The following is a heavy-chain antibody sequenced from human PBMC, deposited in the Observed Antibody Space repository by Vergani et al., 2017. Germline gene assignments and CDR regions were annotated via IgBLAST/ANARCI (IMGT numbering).Heavy chain of an antibody. CDR3: AKDRWELLEGYXFDY. J-gene: IGHJ4*02. CDR2: ISYDGSNK. D-gene: IGHD1-26*01. Sequence: QVQLVESGGGVVQPGRSLRLSCAASGFTFSSYGMHWVRQAPGKGLEWVAVISYDGSNKYYADSVKGRFTISRDNSKNTLYLQMNSLRAEDTAVYYCAKDRWELLEGYXFDYWGQGTLVTVSS. V-gene: IGHV3-30*18. CDR1: GFTFSSYG.